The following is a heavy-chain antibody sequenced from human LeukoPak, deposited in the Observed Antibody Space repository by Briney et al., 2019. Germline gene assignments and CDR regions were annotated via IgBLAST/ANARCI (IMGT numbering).Heavy chain of an antibody. J-gene: IGHJ6*04. Sequence: ASVTVSCKASGYTFTSYYMHWVRQAPGQGVEWMGIIKPSGGRTSYAQKFQGRVTMTRGTSTSTVYMELSSLRSEDTAVYYWARDRATVTTSTFDYYYYGMDVWGEGTTVTVPS. V-gene: IGHV1-46*01. D-gene: IGHD4-17*01. CDR2: IKPSGGRT. CDR3: ARDRATVTTSTFDYYYYGMDV. CDR1: GYTFTSYY.